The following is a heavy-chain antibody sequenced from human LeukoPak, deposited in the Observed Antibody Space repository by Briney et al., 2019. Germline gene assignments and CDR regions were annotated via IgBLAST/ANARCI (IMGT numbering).Heavy chain of an antibody. J-gene: IGHJ4*02. CDR3: ARDGGSGWYDY. CDR1: GFIFSSYA. CDR2: IHTSGST. D-gene: IGHD6-19*01. Sequence: GSLRLSCAAFGFIFSSYAMSWIRQPAGKGLEWIGRIHTSGSTNYNPSLKSRLTVSVDTSKNQFSLRLTSVTAADTAVYYCARDGGSGWYDYWGQGILVTVSS. V-gene: IGHV4-4*07.